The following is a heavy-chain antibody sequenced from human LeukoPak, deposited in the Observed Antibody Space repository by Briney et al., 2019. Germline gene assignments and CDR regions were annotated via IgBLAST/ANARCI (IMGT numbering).Heavy chain of an antibody. CDR2: IIPILGIA. CDR1: GGTFSSHA. V-gene: IGHV1-69*04. D-gene: IGHD4-23*01. Sequence: SVKVSCKASGGTFSSHAISWVRQAPGQGLEWMGRIIPILGIANYAQKFQGRVTITAGKSTSTAYMELSSLRSEDTAVYYCATTTTVVTGWFDPWGQGTLVTVSS. J-gene: IGHJ5*02. CDR3: ATTTTVVTGWFDP.